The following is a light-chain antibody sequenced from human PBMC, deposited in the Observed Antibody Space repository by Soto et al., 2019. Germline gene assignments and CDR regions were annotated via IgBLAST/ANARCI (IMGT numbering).Light chain of an antibody. CDR2: AAS. J-gene: IGKJ1*01. V-gene: IGKV1D-12*01. CDR1: QAISTW. Sequence: DFQMTQSPSSVSASVGDRVTITCRASQAISTWLAWYQQKPGKAPKLLIYAASNLQTGVPSRFTGSVSGTDFALTISSLQPEDFATYDCQQANSFPRTFSQGTKVDTK. CDR3: QQANSFPRT.